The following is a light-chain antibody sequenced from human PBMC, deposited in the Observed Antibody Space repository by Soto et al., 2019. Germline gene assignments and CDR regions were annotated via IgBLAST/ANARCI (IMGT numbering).Light chain of an antibody. J-gene: IGLJ2*01. Sequence: QPVLTQPPSVSGAPGQRVTISCTGSSSNIGTGYDVHWYQQLPGTAPKLLIYGNNNRPSGVPDRFSGSKSGTSASLAITGLQAEDEADYYCQSYDSSLSGSGVFGGGTKLTVL. V-gene: IGLV1-40*01. CDR1: SSNIGTGYD. CDR3: QSYDSSLSGSGV. CDR2: GNN.